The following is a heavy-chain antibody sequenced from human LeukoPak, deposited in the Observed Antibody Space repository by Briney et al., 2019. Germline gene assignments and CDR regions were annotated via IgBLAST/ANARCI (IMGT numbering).Heavy chain of an antibody. Sequence: PGGSLPLSCAASGFTFSSYAMHWVRQAPGKGLEYVSAISSNGGSTYYANSVKGRFTISRDNSKNTLYLQMGSLRAEDMAVYYCARATTTYGDHSFDYWGHGTLVTAAS. V-gene: IGHV3-64*01. CDR2: ISSNGGST. CDR1: GFTFSSYA. J-gene: IGHJ4*01. D-gene: IGHD4-17*01. CDR3: ARATTTYGDHSFDY.